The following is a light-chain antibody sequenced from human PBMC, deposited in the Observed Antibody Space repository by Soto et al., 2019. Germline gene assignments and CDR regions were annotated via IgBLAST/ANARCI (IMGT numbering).Light chain of an antibody. CDR3: QQYGSSSGLT. CDR2: DPX. Sequence: LTQYRGSLSQCPGERATRCCRASQSFSSSYLAWYKQKPGQAPRLLXXDPXSRATGIPERFIGSGSGTDFTLTISRLKPEYFGASYCQQYGSSSGLTFGGGTKVDI. V-gene: IGKV3-20*01. J-gene: IGKJ4*02. CDR1: QSFSSSY.